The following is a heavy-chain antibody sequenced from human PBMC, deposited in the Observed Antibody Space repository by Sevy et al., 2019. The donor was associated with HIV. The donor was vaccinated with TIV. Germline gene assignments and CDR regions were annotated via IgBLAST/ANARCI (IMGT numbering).Heavy chain of an antibody. CDR1: GLTFDDYT. CDR2: ISWDGGST. D-gene: IGHD1-26*01. Sequence: GGSLRLSCAASGLTFDDYTMHWVRQAPGKGLEWVSLISWDGGSTYYADSVKGRFTISRDNSKNSLYLQMNSLKTEDTALYYCARAPGGSYNYFDYWGQGTLVTVSS. CDR3: ARAPGGSYNYFDY. J-gene: IGHJ4*02. V-gene: IGHV3-43*01.